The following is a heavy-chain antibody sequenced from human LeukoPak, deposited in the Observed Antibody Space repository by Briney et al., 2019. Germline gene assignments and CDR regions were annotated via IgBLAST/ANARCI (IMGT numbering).Heavy chain of an antibody. CDR2: ISYDGSNK. CDR1: GFTFSSYA. CDR3: ARDRCSSTSCYFAY. V-gene: IGHV3-30*04. Sequence: GGSLRLSCAASGFTFSSYAMHWVRQAPGKGLEWVAVISYDGSNKYYADSVKGRFTISRDNSKNTLYLQMNSLGAEDTAVYYCARDRCSSTSCYFAYWGQGTLVTVSS. J-gene: IGHJ4*02. D-gene: IGHD2-2*01.